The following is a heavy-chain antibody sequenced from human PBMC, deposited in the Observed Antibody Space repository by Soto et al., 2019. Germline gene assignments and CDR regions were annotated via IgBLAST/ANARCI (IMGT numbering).Heavy chain of an antibody. CDR2: VSSSGNT. Sequence: SETLSLTCTVSGYSLGNYYWFWIRQPVGKGLEWIGRVSSSGNTNANPTLNSRATMSIDTSKNQFSLRLRSVTAADTAVYYCARADYEILTGSYAMDVWGQGTTVTVSS. CDR1: GYSLGNYY. CDR3: ARADYEILTGSYAMDV. J-gene: IGHJ6*02. V-gene: IGHV4-4*07. D-gene: IGHD3-9*01.